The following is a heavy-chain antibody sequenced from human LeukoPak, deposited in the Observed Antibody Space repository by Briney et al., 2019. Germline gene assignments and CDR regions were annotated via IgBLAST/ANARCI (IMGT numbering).Heavy chain of an antibody. J-gene: IGHJ4*02. Sequence: ASVKVSCKASGYTFTSYAMHWVRQAPGQRLEWMGWINAGNGNTKYSQKFQGRVTITRDTSASTAYMELSSLRSEDTAVYYCARDGVAVAGIGDLWDYWGQGTLVTVSS. CDR1: GYTFTSYA. V-gene: IGHV1-3*01. D-gene: IGHD6-19*01. CDR2: INAGNGNT. CDR3: ARDGVAVAGIGDLWDY.